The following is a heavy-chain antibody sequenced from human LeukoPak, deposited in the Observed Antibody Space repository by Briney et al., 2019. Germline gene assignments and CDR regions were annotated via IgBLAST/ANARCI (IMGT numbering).Heavy chain of an antibody. D-gene: IGHD3-22*01. J-gene: IGHJ4*02. CDR1: GGTFSSYA. V-gene: IGHV1-69*04. CDR2: IIPILGIA. Sequence: GASVKVSCKASGGTFSSYAISWVRQAPGQGLEWMGRIIPILGIANYAQKFQGRVTITADKSTSTAYTELSSLRSEDTAVYYCARDTPQHYYDSSGPLEVYFDYWGQGTLVTVSS. CDR3: ARDTPQHYYDSSGPLEVYFDY.